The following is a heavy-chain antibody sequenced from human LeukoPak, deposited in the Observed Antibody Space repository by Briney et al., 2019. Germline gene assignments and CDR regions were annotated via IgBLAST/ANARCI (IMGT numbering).Heavy chain of an antibody. CDR3: ARIREWYGMDV. CDR2: IYYSGST. J-gene: IGHJ6*02. CDR1: GGSISSYY. V-gene: IGHV4-59*01. Sequence: PSETLSLTCTVSGGSISSYYWSWIRQPQGKGLEWIGYIYYSGSTNYNPSLKSRVTISVDTSKNQFSLKLSSVTAADTAVYYCARIREWYGMDVWGQGTTVTVSS. D-gene: IGHD3-3*01.